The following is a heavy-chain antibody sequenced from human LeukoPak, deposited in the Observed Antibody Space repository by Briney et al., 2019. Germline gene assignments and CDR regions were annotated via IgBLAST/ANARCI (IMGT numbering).Heavy chain of an antibody. J-gene: IGHJ4*02. Sequence: SETLSLTRTVSGDSISSSSSYYWGWIRQPPGKGLEWIGMIYYSGSTYYNPSLKRRVTISVDTSKNQFSLNLSSVTAADTAMYYCARQQYSYGLYFFDYWGQGTLVTVSS. CDR2: IYYSGST. CDR1: GDSISSSSSYY. CDR3: ARQQYSYGLYFFDY. V-gene: IGHV4-39*01. D-gene: IGHD5-18*01.